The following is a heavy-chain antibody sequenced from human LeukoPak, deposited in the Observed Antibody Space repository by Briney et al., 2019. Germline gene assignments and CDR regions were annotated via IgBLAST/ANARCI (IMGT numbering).Heavy chain of an antibody. Sequence: SVKVSCRASGGTFSSYAISWVRQAPGQGLEWMGRIIPIFGTANYAQKFQGRVTITTDESTSTAYMELSSLRSEGTAVYYCARDRYDSSGYYPRPGDYWGQGTLVTVSS. J-gene: IGHJ4*02. CDR1: GGTFSSYA. V-gene: IGHV1-69*05. CDR3: ARDRYDSSGYYPRPGDY. CDR2: IIPIFGTA. D-gene: IGHD3-22*01.